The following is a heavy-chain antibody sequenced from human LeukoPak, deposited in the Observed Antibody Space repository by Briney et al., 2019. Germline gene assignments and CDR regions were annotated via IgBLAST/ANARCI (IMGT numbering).Heavy chain of an antibody. J-gene: IGHJ4*02. V-gene: IGHV4-30-4*01. CDR3: ARQYYDRSGYYRGIDY. D-gene: IGHD3-22*01. CDR1: GGSISSGDYY. Sequence: SETLSLTCTVSGGSISSGDYYWSWIRQPPGKGLEWIGYIYYSGSTYYNPSLKSRVTISVDTSKNQFSLKLSSVTAADTAVYYCARQYYDRSGYYRGIDYWGQGTLVTVSS. CDR2: IYYSGST.